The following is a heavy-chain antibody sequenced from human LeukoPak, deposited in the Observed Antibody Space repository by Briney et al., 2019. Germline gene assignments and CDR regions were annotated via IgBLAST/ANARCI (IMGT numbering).Heavy chain of an antibody. CDR3: ARDLITIFGVVIGNAFDI. CDR2: IRYDGSNK. Sequence: PGGSLRLSCAASGFTFSSYGMHWVRQAPGKGLEWVAVIRYDGSNKYYADSVKGRFTISRDNSKNTLYLQMNSLRAEDTAVYYCARDLITIFGVVIGNAFDIWGQGTMVTVSS. J-gene: IGHJ3*02. V-gene: IGHV3-33*01. CDR1: GFTFSSYG. D-gene: IGHD3-3*01.